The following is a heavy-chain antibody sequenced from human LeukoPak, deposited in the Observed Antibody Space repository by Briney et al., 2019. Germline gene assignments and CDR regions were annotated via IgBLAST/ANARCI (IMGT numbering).Heavy chain of an antibody. J-gene: IGHJ4*02. CDR1: GFTLSSYS. V-gene: IGHV3-21*01. D-gene: IGHD3-9*01. CDR2: ISSSSSYI. CDR3: ARGYFDWLPPDY. Sequence: PGRSLRLSCAASGFTLSSYSMNWVRQAPGKGLEWVSSISSSSSYIYYADSVKGRFTISRDNAKNSLYLQMNSLRAEDTAVYYCARGYFDWLPPDYWGQGTLVTVSS.